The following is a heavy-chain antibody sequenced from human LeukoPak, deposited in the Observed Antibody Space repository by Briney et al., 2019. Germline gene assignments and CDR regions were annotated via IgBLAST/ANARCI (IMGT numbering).Heavy chain of an antibody. D-gene: IGHD1-1*01. Sequence: SETLSLTCAVYGGSFSGYYWSWIRQPPGKGLEWVGEINHSGSTNYNPSLKSRVTISVDTSKNQFSLKLSSVTAADTAVYYCARRRTTGTTLWGQGTLVTVSS. CDR3: ARRRTTGTTL. V-gene: IGHV4-34*01. J-gene: IGHJ4*02. CDR2: INHSGST. CDR1: GGSFSGYY.